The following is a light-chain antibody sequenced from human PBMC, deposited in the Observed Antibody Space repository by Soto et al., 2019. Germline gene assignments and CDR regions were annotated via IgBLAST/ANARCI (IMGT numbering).Light chain of an antibody. CDR1: SSNIGTKT. J-gene: IGLJ2*01. CDR2: RDN. Sequence: QAVVTQPPSASGTTGQRVTISCSGSSSNIGTKTVIWYQQLPGAAPKLLIYRDNQRPSGVPDRFAGSKSGTSASLAISGLQSEDEADYYCAAWDVSLVVFGGGTKLTVL. V-gene: IGLV1-44*01. CDR3: AAWDVSLVV.